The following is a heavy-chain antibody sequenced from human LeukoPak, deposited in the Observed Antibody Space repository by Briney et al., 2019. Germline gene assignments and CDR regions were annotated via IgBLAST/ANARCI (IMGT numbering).Heavy chain of an antibody. D-gene: IGHD1-26*01. CDR3: ARIGSIVGATTDDAYYFDY. J-gene: IGHJ4*02. V-gene: IGHV3-11*01. Sequence: GGSLRLSCAASGFIFSDSYMAWIRQAPGKGLEWVSYISYSGNTIYYTDSVKGRFTISRDNAKNSLYLQMNSLRAEDTAIYYCARIGSIVGATTDDAYYFDYWGQGTLVTVSS. CDR2: ISYSGNTI. CDR1: GFIFSDSY.